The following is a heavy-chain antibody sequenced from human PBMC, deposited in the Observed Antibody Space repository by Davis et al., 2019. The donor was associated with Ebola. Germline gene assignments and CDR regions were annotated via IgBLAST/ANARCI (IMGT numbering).Heavy chain of an antibody. CDR2: IIPIFGTA. D-gene: IGHD3-3*01. CDR3: ARATPRGYDFWSGYPPSTMDV. CDR1: GGTFSSYA. Sequence: SVKVSCKASGGTFSSYAISWVRQAPGQGLEWMGGIIPIFGTANYAQKLQGRVTMTTDTSTSTAYMELRSLRSDDTAVYYCARATPRGYDFWSGYPPSTMDVWGKGTTVTVSS. V-gene: IGHV1-69*05. J-gene: IGHJ6*03.